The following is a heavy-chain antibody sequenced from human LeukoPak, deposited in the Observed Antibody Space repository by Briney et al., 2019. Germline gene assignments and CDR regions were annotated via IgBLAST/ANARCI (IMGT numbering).Heavy chain of an antibody. CDR3: AREVDYYDTSDYFPLGY. CDR2: TSVYNGNT. V-gene: IGHV1-18*01. J-gene: IGHJ4*02. CDR1: GYTFSSYS. D-gene: IGHD3-22*01. Sequence: ASVKVSCKASGYTFSSYSISWVRQAPGQGREWMGWTSVYNGNTNSAQRFQGRGTMTTDTSTSTAYMELKNLRSDDTAVYYCAREVDYYDTSDYFPLGYWGQGTLVTVSS.